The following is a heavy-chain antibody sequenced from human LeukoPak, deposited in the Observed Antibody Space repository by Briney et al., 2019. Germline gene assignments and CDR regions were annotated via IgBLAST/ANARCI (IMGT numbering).Heavy chain of an antibody. Sequence: SETLSFTCAVYGGSFSGYYWSWIRQPPGKGLEWIGEINHSGSTNYNPSLKSRVTISVDTSKNQFSLKLSSVTAADTAVYYCGVGYSYGPAPINWGQGTLVTVSS. V-gene: IGHV4-34*01. D-gene: IGHD5-18*01. CDR3: GVGYSYGPAPIN. J-gene: IGHJ4*02. CDR1: GGSFSGYY. CDR2: INHSGST.